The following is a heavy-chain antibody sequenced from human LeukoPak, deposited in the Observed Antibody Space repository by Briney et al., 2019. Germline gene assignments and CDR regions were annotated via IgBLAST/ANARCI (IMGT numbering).Heavy chain of an antibody. J-gene: IGHJ4*02. V-gene: IGHV4-59*01. CDR2: IYYSGST. Sequence: PSETLSLTCTVSGGSISSYYWSWIRQPPGKGLEWIGYIYYSGSTNYNPSLKSRVTISVDTSKNQFSLKLSSVTAADTAVYYCARGAYYDILTGYLIDYWGQGTLVTVSS. CDR1: GGSISSYY. CDR3: ARGAYYDILTGYLIDY. D-gene: IGHD3-9*01.